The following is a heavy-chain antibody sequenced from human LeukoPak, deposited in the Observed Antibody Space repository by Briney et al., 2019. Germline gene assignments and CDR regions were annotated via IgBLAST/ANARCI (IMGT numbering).Heavy chain of an antibody. V-gene: IGHV1-46*01. CDR2: INPSGGST. J-gene: IGHJ6*03. Sequence: ASVKVSCKASGGTFSSYAISWVRQAPGQGLEWMGIINPSGGSTSYAQKFQGRVTMTRDMSTSTVYMELSSLRSEDTAVYYCARGRLAARLYYYYMDVWGKGTTVTVSS. CDR3: ARGRLAARLYYYYMDV. D-gene: IGHD6-6*01. CDR1: GGTFSSYA.